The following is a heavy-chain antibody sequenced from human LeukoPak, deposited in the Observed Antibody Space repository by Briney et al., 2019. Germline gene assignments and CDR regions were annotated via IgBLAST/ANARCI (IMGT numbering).Heavy chain of an antibody. CDR1: GFTFSSYA. J-gene: IGHJ6*02. CDR3: ARDGYCSSTSCLGIYGMDV. V-gene: IGHV3-30-3*01. D-gene: IGHD2-2*03. Sequence: PGRSLRLSCAASGFTFSSYAMHWVRQAPGKGLEWVAVISYDGSNKYYADSVKGRFTISRDSSKNTLYLQMNSLRAEDTAVYYCARDGYCSSTSCLGIYGMDVWGQGTTVTVSS. CDR2: ISYDGSNK.